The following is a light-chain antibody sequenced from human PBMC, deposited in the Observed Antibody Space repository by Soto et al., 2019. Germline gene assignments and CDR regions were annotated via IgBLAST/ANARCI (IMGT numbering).Light chain of an antibody. V-gene: IGKV3-11*01. J-gene: IGKJ4*01. CDR3: QRRGDA. CDR1: QSVSDS. CDR2: DAS. Sequence: ELVLTQSPANLSLSPGERATLSCRASQSVSDSLAWYQQKPGQAPRLLIYDASNRATGIPARFSGSGSGTDFTRTISSLEAADSAVYYCQRRGDAFGGGTKVEIK.